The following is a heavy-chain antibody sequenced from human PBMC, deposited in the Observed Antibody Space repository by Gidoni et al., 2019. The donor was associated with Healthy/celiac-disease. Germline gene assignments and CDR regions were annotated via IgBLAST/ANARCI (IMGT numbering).Heavy chain of an antibody. J-gene: IGHJ4*02. D-gene: IGHD3-22*01. CDR2: INPNSCGT. Sequence: QVQLVQSGAEVKTPGASVKVSFKASGYTFTGYSMHWVRQAPGQGLEWMGWINPNSCGTNYEQKFQGRVTMTRDTSISTAYMELSRLRSDDTAVYYCARDPTERDTMIVVDYYFDYWGQGTLVTVSS. V-gene: IGHV1-2*02. CDR1: GYTFTGYS. CDR3: ARDPTERDTMIVVDYYFDY.